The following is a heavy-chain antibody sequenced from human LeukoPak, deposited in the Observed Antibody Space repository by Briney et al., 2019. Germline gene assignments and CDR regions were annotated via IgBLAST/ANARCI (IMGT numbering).Heavy chain of an antibody. J-gene: IGHJ4*02. CDR3: ARDIVGVTRAFGY. CDR1: GGSISSYY. D-gene: IGHD1-26*01. Sequence: PSETLSFTCTVSGGSISSYYWSWIRQPPGKGLEWIGYIYYSGNTNYNPSLKSRVTMSVDTSKNQFSLKLSSVTAADTAVYYCARDIVGVTRAFGYWGQGTLVTVSS. V-gene: IGHV4-59*01. CDR2: IYYSGNT.